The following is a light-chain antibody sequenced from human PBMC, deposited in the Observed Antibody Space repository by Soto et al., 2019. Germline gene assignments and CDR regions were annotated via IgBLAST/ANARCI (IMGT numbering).Light chain of an antibody. CDR1: QIVGSNY. V-gene: IGKV3-20*01. CDR2: GAS. Sequence: EIVLTQSPGTLSLSPGERATLSCRASQIVGSNYLAWYQQIPGQAPRLLIYGASSRATGIPDRFSGSGSGTDFTLTIRRLEHEDFEVYYCQQYGSSHLTLGGGTKVDIK. CDR3: QQYGSSHLT. J-gene: IGKJ4*01.